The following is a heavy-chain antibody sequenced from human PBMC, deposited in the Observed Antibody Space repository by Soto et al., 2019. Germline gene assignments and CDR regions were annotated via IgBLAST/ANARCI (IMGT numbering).Heavy chain of an antibody. CDR1: GGSISSYY. D-gene: IGHD3-22*01. CDR3: ARVGVVVNVNWFDP. J-gene: IGHJ5*02. V-gene: IGHV4-59*01. CDR2: IYYSGST. Sequence: QVQLQESGPGLVKPSETLSLTCTVSGGSISSYYWSWIRQPPGKGLEWIGYIYYSGSTNYNPSLKSRVTISVDPSKNQFSLKLSSVTAADTAVYYCARVGVVVNVNWFDPWGQGTLVTVSS.